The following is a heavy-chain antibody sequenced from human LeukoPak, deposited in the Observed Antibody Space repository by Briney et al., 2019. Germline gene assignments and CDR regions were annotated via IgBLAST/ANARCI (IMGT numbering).Heavy chain of an antibody. CDR1: GFSLTNARMG. CDR3: ARQDYYYYMDV. Sequence: SGPVLVKPTETLTLTCTVSGFSLTNARMGGSWIRQPPVKGLEWIGSMYDSGRTKYTPSLKSRVTISVDTSTNQFSLKLSSVTAADTAVYYCARQDYYYYMDVWGKGTTVTVSS. J-gene: IGHJ6*03. CDR2: MYDSGRT. V-gene: IGHV4-61*01.